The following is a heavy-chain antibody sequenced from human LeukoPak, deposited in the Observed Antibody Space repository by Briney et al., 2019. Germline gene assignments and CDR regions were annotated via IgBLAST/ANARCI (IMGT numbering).Heavy chain of an antibody. J-gene: IGHJ4*02. CDR1: GGSINSGSYY. V-gene: IGHV4-61*02. Sequence: PSETLSLTCTVSGGSINSGSYYWSWIRQSAGKGLEWIGRIYSSGSTNYSPSLQSRVTISVDTSKNQFSLKLSSVTAADTAVYYCAQSGRYSGSILFDYWGQGTLVTVSS. CDR2: IYSSGST. CDR3: AQSGRYSGSILFDY. D-gene: IGHD1-26*01.